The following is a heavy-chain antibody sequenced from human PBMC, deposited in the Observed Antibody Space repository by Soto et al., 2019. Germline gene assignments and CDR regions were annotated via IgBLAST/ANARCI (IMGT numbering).Heavy chain of an antibody. CDR2: INAGNGNT. V-gene: IGHV1-3*01. D-gene: IGHD1-1*01. J-gene: IGHJ4*02. Sequence: ASVKVSCKASGYTFTSYAIHWVRQAPGQRLEWMGWINAGNGNTKYSQKFQGRVTITRDTSASTAYKELSSLRSEDTAVYYCARDDELEPFGQVDYWGQGTLVTVSS. CDR3: ARDDELEPFGQVDY. CDR1: GYTFTSYA.